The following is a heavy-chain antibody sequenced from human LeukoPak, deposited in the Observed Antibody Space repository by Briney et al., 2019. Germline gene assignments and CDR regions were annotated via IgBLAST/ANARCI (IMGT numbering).Heavy chain of an antibody. CDR3: ARGTRGYSAYGDY. Sequence: SETLSLTCTVSGGSISTSNYYWSWIRQPAGKGLEWIGRIYTSGSTNYNPSLKSRVTISVDTSKNQFSLKVSSVTAADTAVYYCARGTRGYSAYGDYWGQGTLVTVSS. V-gene: IGHV4-61*02. J-gene: IGHJ4*02. CDR2: IYTSGST. CDR1: GGSISTSNYY. D-gene: IGHD5-12*01.